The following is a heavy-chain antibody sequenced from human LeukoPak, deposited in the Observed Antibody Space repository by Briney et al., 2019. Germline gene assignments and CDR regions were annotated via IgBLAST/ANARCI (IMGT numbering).Heavy chain of an antibody. V-gene: IGHV4-59*13. J-gene: IGHJ4*02. CDR1: GVSISSNY. CDR2: THYSGST. CDR3: ARYDLLTGSYFEY. Sequence: KPSETLSLTCSVSGVSISSNYWSWIRQPPGKGLEWIGYTHYSGSTNYNPSLKSRVLISVDSSKNQFSLKLTSVTAADTAVYYCARYDLLTGSYFEYWGQGTLVTVSS. D-gene: IGHD3-9*01.